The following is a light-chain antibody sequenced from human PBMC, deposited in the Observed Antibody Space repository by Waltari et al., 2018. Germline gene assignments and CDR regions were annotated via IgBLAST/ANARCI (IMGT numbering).Light chain of an antibody. V-gene: IGLV1-47*01. CDR3: AAWDDSLSGLVV. Sequence: QSVLTQPPSASGTPGQRVTISCSGSSSNTGSNYVTWYQQLPGTAPKLLIYTNNQRPSGVPDRFSGSKSGTSASLAISGLRSEDEADYYCAAWDDSLSGLVVVGGGTKLTVL. J-gene: IGLJ2*01. CDR2: TNN. CDR1: SSNTGSNY.